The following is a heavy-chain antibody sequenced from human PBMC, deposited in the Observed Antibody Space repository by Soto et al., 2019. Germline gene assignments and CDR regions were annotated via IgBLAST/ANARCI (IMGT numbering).Heavy chain of an antibody. CDR3: ARVKTGYCSGGSCYASGYYFDY. J-gene: IGHJ4*02. CDR1: GYTFTSYG. CDR2: LSAYNGNT. Sequence: QVQLVQSGAEVKKPGASVKVSCKASGYTFTSYGISWVRQAPGQGLEWMGWLSAYNGNTNYAQKLQGRETMTTDTSTNTAYMEMRRLRSDDTAVYYCARVKTGYCSGGSCYASGYYFDYWGQGTLVTVSS. V-gene: IGHV1-18*01. D-gene: IGHD2-15*01.